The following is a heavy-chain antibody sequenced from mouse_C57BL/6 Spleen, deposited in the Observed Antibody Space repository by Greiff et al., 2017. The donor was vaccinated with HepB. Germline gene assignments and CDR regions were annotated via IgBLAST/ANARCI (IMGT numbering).Heavy chain of an antibody. J-gene: IGHJ2*01. CDR2: IYPRSGNT. D-gene: IGHD1-1*01. Sequence: QVQLQQSGAELARPGASVKLSCKASGYTFTSYGISWVKQRPGQGLEWIGEIYPRSGNTYYNEKFKGKATLTADKSSSTAYMELRSLTSEDSAVYFCARTFITTVAGYFDYWGQGTILTVSS. CDR1: GYTFTSYG. CDR3: ARTFITTVAGYFDY. V-gene: IGHV1-81*01.